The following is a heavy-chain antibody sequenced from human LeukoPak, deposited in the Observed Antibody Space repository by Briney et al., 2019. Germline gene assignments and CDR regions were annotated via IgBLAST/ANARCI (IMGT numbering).Heavy chain of an antibody. CDR3: ARAYSSGWPDY. V-gene: IGHV3-21*01. J-gene: IGHJ4*02. CDR2: ISSSSSYI. Sequence: GGSLRLSCAASGFTFSSYSMNWVRQAPGKGLEWVSSISSSSSYIYYADSVKGRFTISRDNAKKSLYLQMNSLRAEDTAVYYCARAYSSGWPDYWGQGTLVTVSS. D-gene: IGHD6-19*01. CDR1: GFTFSSYS.